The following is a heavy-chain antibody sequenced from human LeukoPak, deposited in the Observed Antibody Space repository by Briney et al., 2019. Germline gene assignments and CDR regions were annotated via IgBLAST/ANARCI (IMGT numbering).Heavy chain of an antibody. V-gene: IGHV3-33*01. D-gene: IGHD5-18*01. Sequence: GGSLRLSCAASGFTFSSYGMHWVRQAPGKGLEWVAVIWYDGSNKYYADSVKGRFTISRDNSKNTLYLQMNSLGAEDTAVYYCARDDRGGGYIFGLDYWGQGTLVTVSS. CDR3: ARDDRGGGYIFGLDY. CDR1: GFTFSSYG. J-gene: IGHJ4*02. CDR2: IWYDGSNK.